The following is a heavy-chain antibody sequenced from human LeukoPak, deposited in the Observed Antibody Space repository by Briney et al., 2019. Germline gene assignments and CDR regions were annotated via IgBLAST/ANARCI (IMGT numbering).Heavy chain of an antibody. J-gene: IGHJ4*02. Sequence: GGSLRLSCAASGFTFSSYEMNWVRQAPGKGLEWVSAISGSGGSTYYADSVKGRFTISRDNSKNTLYLQMNTLRAEDTAVYYCAKDLSRYCIGTRCYPADYWGQGTLVTVSS. CDR1: GFTFSSYE. D-gene: IGHD2-15*01. CDR3: AKDLSRYCIGTRCYPADY. CDR2: ISGSGGST. V-gene: IGHV3-23*01.